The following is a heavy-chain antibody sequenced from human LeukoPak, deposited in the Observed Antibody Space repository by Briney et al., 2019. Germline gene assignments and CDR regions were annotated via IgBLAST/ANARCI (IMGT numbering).Heavy chain of an antibody. Sequence: ASVKVSCKASGYTFTSYYMHWVRQAPGQGLEWIGIINPSGGSTSYAQKFQGRVTMTRDTSTSTVYMELSSLRSEDTAVYYCARDLGDGYGDYWGQGTLVTVSS. D-gene: IGHD5-24*01. CDR1: GYTFTSYY. J-gene: IGHJ4*02. V-gene: IGHV1-46*01. CDR3: ARDLGDGYGDY. CDR2: INPSGGST.